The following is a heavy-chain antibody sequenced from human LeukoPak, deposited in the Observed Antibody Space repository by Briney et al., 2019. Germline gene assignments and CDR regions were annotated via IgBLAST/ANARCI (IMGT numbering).Heavy chain of an antibody. J-gene: IGHJ5*02. CDR2: IYHSGSA. V-gene: IGHV4/OR15-8*01. Sequence: SETLSLTCVVSGDSLTSRNWWHWVRHTPGNGLESIAAIYHSGSAYYNPSLQTRVTISVDKSKNQFSLNLSSMTAADTAVYYCARVRAGCSSTSCYLDPWGQGTLVTVSS. D-gene: IGHD2-2*01. CDR1: GDSLTSRNW. CDR3: ARVRAGCSSTSCYLDP.